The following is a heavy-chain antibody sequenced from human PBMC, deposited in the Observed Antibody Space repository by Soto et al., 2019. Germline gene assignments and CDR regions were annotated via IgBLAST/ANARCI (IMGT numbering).Heavy chain of an antibody. D-gene: IGHD6-13*01. CDR2: IIPIFGKA. Sequence: QVKLVQSGAEVKKPGSSVKVSCKASGGTFSSYAISWVRQAPGQGLEWMGGIIPIFGKANYAQKFQGRVTITADESTSTAYMELSSLRADDTAVYYCARGSFLSWNYFDYLGQGTLVTVSS. V-gene: IGHV1-69*01. CDR3: ARGSFLSWNYFDY. J-gene: IGHJ4*02. CDR1: GGTFSSYA.